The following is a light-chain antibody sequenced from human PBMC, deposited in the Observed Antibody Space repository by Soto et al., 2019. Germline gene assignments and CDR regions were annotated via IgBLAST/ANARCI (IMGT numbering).Light chain of an antibody. CDR2: GAS. V-gene: IGKV3-15*01. CDR1: QSVSHN. Sequence: EILMTQSPATLSVSPGERATLSCRASQSVSHNLAWYQQKPGQAPRLLFYGASIRAIGIPARFSGSGSGTEFTLTISSLQSEDFAIYYCEQSNNWPYTFGQGTKLEIK. CDR3: EQSNNWPYT. J-gene: IGKJ2*01.